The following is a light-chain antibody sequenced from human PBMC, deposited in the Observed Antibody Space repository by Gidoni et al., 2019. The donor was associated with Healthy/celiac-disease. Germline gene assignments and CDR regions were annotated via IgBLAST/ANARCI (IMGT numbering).Light chain of an antibody. V-gene: IGLV3-21*04. CDR2: DDS. CDR1: NIGSKS. CDR3: QVWDSSSDHVV. Sequence: SYVLTPPPSVSVAPGKTARITGGAHNIGSKSVHWYQQKPGQAPVLVIYDDSDRPSGIPERFSGSNSGNTATLTISRVEAGDEADYYCQVWDSSSDHVVFGGGTKLTVL. J-gene: IGLJ2*01.